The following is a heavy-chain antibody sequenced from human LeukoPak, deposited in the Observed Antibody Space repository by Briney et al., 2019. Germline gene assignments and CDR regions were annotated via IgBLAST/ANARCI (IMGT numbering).Heavy chain of an antibody. CDR2: ISGGGGGK. Sequence: PGGSLRLSCAASGFTFSDYALSWVRQAPGKGLEWVSSISGGGGGKYYADSVRGRFSISRDNSKNTLYLQMNSLRAEDTAVYYCAKVGYQDYSDYVLVDGGHGYFDYWVQGTLVTVSS. CDR3: AKVGYQDYSDYVLVDGGHGYFDY. CDR1: GFTFSDYA. J-gene: IGHJ4*02. V-gene: IGHV3-23*01. D-gene: IGHD4-11*01.